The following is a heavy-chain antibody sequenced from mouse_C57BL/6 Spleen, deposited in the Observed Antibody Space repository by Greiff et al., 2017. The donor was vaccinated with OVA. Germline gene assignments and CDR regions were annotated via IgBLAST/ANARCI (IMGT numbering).Heavy chain of an antibody. CDR3: AKNRDGYYDY. V-gene: IGHV2-4*01. J-gene: IGHJ2*01. Sequence: VQLKESGPGLVQPSQSLSITCTVSGFSLTSYGVHWVRQPPGKGLEWLGVIWSGGSPDYNAAFISRLSISKDNSKSQVFFKMNSLQPDDTAIYYCAKNRDGYYDYGGQGTTLTVSS. CDR1: GFSLTSYG. D-gene: IGHD2-3*01. CDR2: IWSGGSP.